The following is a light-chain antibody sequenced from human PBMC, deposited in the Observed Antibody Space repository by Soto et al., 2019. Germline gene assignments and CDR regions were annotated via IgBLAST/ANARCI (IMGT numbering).Light chain of an antibody. CDR3: QQYYSVPLT. V-gene: IGKV4-1*01. CDR2: WAS. J-gene: IGKJ2*01. Sequence: DIVMTQSPASLTVSLGERATINCKSSQSGLYSSNTKNYLAWYQKNPGHPPRLLFSWASTRESGVPYRFSGSGSGTDFTLTISRLPAEDAVVYYWQQYYSVPLTFGQGTKLEIK. CDR1: QSGLYSSNTKNY.